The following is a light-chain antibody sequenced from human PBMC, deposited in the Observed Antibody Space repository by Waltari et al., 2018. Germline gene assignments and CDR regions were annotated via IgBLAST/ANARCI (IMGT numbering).Light chain of an antibody. J-gene: IGKJ4*01. V-gene: IGKV1-5*03. CDR1: QSISSW. CDR3: QQYNSYPLT. Sequence: DIQMTQSPSTLSASVGDRVTITCRASQSISSWLAWYQQKSGKAPKLMIYKASSLESGVPSRFSGSASGTEFTLTSSSLQPDDFATYYCQQYNSYPLTFGGGTKVEIK. CDR2: KAS.